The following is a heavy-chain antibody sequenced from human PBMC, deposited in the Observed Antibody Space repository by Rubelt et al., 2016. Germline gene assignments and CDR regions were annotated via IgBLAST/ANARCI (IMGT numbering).Heavy chain of an antibody. CDR3: ARGGGWRLGDY. CDR1: GFTFSSYS. J-gene: IGHJ4*02. V-gene: IGHV3-21*01. CDR2: IYSGGSI. Sequence: EVQLVESGGGLVKPGGSLRLSCAASGFTFSSYSMNWVRQAPGKGLEWVSVIYSGGSIYYADSVKGRFTISRDNGKNSLYLQMNSLRDEDTAVYYCARGGGWRLGDYWGQGTLVTVSS. D-gene: IGHD6-25*01.